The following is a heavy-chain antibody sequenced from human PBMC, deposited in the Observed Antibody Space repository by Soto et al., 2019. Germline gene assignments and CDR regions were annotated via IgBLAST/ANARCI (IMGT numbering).Heavy chain of an antibody. D-gene: IGHD5-18*01. CDR3: ARIPVDTYMIYWYDP. V-gene: IGHV4-61*08. J-gene: IGHJ5*02. CDR2: SYYSVST. Sequence: QMQLQESGPGLVKPSETLSLTCTVSGGSVSSGDYYWTWIRQPPGKGLEWIGHSYYSVSTNYNPSLKSRVTLSVDTSTNQFSLKLSSLTAADTAVYYCARIPVDTYMIYWYDPWGQGPLVTVSS. CDR1: GGSVSSGDYY.